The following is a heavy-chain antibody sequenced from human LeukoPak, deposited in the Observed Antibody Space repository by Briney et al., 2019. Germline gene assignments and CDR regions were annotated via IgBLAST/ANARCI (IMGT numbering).Heavy chain of an antibody. CDR2: MFHTGIT. CDR1: GGSISSYY. V-gene: IGHV4-59*12. Sequence: PSETLSLTCTVSGGSISSYYWSWIRQPPGKGLDWIGSMFHTGITNYSPSLKSRVTMSLDTSKNQFSLKLSSVTAADTALYYCVRELGYGGNFYFDFWGQGALVTVSP. D-gene: IGHD4-23*01. CDR3: VRELGYGGNFYFDF. J-gene: IGHJ4*02.